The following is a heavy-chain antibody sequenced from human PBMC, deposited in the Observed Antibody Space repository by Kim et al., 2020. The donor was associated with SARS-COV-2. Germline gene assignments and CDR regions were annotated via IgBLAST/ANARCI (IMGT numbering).Heavy chain of an antibody. CDR3: ARGGIVATGRSY. J-gene: IGHJ4*02. V-gene: IGHV7-4-1*02. CDR1: GYTFSNYV. CDR2: INTNTGNP. D-gene: IGHD6-13*01. Sequence: ASVKVSRKASGYTFSNYVISWVRQARGQGLEWMGWINTNTGNPTYAQDFTGRFVFSLDTSVSTAYLQISSLEAEDTAVYYCARGGIVATGRSYWGQGTLVTVSS.